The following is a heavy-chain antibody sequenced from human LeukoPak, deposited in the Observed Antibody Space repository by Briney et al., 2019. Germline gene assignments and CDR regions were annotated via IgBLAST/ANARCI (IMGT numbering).Heavy chain of an antibody. CDR3: ARDGETNDFWSPYVPLVFDY. CDR1: GYTFTNYY. V-gene: IGHV1-2*02. J-gene: IGHJ4*02. D-gene: IGHD3-3*01. CDR2: INPNSGGT. Sequence: ASVKVSCKASGYTFTNYYIHWVRQAPGQGLKWMGGINPNSGGTIYAQKFQGRVTVTRDTPLTTAYMELSRLRSDDTAVYYCARDGETNDFWSPYVPLVFDYWGQGTLVTVSP.